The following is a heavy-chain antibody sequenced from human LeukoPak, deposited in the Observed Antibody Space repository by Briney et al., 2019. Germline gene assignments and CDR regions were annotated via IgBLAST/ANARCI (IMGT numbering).Heavy chain of an antibody. CDR3: ARYAVSEWLSRTQNWYFDL. D-gene: IGHD3-3*01. CDR1: GGSVSSGSYY. V-gene: IGHV4-61*01. CDR2: IYYSGST. J-gene: IGHJ2*01. Sequence: PSETLSLTCTVSGGSVSSGSYYWSWIRQPPGKGLEWIGYIYYSGSTNYNPSLKSRVTISVDTSKNQFSLKLSSVTAADTAVYYCARYAVSEWLSRTQNWYFDLWGRGTLVTVSS.